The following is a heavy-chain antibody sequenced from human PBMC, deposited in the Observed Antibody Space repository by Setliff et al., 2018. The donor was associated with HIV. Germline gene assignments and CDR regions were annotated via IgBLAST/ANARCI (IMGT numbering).Heavy chain of an antibody. V-gene: IGHV1-2*06. CDR2: IEPSSGGT. CDR1: GYNFINYG. D-gene: IGHD2-8*02. Sequence: ASVKVSCKASGYNFINYGISWVRQAPGQGLEWMGRIEPSSGGTNYIQKFQGRVTITRDTSIYTVYMELTGLTSDDTAVYYCARQDHSSVNTGSLYAFDVWGQGTMVTVSS. CDR3: ARQDHSSVNTGSLYAFDV. J-gene: IGHJ3*01.